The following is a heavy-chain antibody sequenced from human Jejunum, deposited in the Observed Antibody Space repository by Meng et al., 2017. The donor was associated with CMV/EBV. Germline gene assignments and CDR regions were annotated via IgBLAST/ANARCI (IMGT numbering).Heavy chain of an antibody. CDR1: FTFRSYS. CDR2: ITTTTNYI. D-gene: IGHD6-6*01. CDR3: ARSLATQYYYYGMDV. J-gene: IGHJ6*02. V-gene: IGHV3-21*01. Sequence: FTFRSYSMNWVRQAPGKGLEWVSSITTTTNYIYYAESVKGRFTISRDNAKNSLYLQMNSLRAEDTAAYYCARSLATQYYYYGMDVWGQGTTVTVSS.